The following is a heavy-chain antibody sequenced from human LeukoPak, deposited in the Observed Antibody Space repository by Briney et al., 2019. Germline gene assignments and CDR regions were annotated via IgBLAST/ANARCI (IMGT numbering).Heavy chain of an antibody. V-gene: IGHV3-15*01. Sequence: GGSLRLSCAASGFTFSNAWMSWVRQAPGKGLEWVGRIKSKTDGGTTDYAAPVKGRFTISRDDSKNTLYLQMNSLKTEDTAVYYCTTSIAAALYFDYWGQGTLLTVSS. J-gene: IGHJ4*02. D-gene: IGHD6-13*01. CDR3: TTSIAAALYFDY. CDR2: IKSKTDGGTT. CDR1: GFTFSNAW.